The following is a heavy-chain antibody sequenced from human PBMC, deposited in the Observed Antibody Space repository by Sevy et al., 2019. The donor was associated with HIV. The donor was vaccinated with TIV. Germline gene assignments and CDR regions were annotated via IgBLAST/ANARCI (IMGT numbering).Heavy chain of an antibody. CDR1: GFTFSSYA. Sequence: GGSLRLSCAASGFTFSSYAMSWVRQAPGKGLEWVSAISGSGGSTYYADSVKGRFTISRDNSKNTLYLQMNSLRVEDTAVYYCAKGGDIAARPGWFDPWGQGTLVTVSS. CDR3: AKGGDIAARPGWFDP. V-gene: IGHV3-23*01. CDR2: ISGSGGST. J-gene: IGHJ5*02. D-gene: IGHD6-6*01.